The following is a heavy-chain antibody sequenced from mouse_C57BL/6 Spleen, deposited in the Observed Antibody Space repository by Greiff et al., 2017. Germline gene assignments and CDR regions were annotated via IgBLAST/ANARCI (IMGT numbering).Heavy chain of an antibody. J-gene: IGHJ1*03. D-gene: IGHD1-1*01. CDR1: GYTFTDYY. CDR3: ADYYGSSYVRYFDV. Sequence: EVQLQQSGPVLVKPGASVKMSCKASGYTFTDYYMNWVKQSHGKSLEWIGVINPYNGGTSYNQKFKGKATLTVDKSSSTAYMELNSLTSEDSAVYYCADYYGSSYVRYFDVWGTGTTVTVSS. V-gene: IGHV1-19*01. CDR2: INPYNGGT.